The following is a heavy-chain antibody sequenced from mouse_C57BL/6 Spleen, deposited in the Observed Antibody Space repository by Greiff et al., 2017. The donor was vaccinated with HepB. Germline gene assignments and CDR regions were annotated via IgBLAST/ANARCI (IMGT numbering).Heavy chain of an antibody. J-gene: IGHJ2*01. CDR2: IHPNSGST. CDR1: GYTFTSYW. CDR3: ARSHDYDGADYFDY. D-gene: IGHD2-4*01. Sequence: QVQLQQPGAELVKPGASVKLSCKASGYTFTSYWMHWVKQRPGQGLEWIGMIHPNSGSTNYNEKFKSKATLTVDKSSSTAYMQLRSLTSEDSAVYYCARSHDYDGADYFDYWGQGTTLTVSS. V-gene: IGHV1-64*01.